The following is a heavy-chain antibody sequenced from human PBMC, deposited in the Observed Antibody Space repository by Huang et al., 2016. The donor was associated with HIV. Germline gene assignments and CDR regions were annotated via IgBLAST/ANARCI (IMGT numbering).Heavy chain of an antibody. V-gene: IGHV4-39*01. CDR3: ASAFYYDTTGGFDY. J-gene: IGHJ4*02. CDR1: GGSISSNIYY. D-gene: IGHD3-22*01. CDR2: IFSRGST. Sequence: QLQLQESGPGLVKPSGTLSLTCTVSGGSISSNIYYWGWIRQPPGKGLAWIGSIFSRGSTYHNPALKSRCTISADTSRTQFSLKVTSVTAADAAVYYCASAFYYDTTGGFDYWGQGTLVTVSS.